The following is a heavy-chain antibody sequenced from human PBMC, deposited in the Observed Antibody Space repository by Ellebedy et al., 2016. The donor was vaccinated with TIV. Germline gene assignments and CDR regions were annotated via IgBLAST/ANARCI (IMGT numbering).Heavy chain of an antibody. J-gene: IGHJ4*02. D-gene: IGHD6-13*01. Sequence: GESLKISCAASGFTFSSYAMSWVRQAPGKGLEWVSAISGSGGSTYYADSVKGRFTISRDNSKNTLYLQMSSLRAEDTAVYYCVKDRRAAAGRIRYYFDYWGQGTLVTVSS. CDR2: ISGSGGST. CDR3: VKDRRAAAGRIRYYFDY. V-gene: IGHV3-23*01. CDR1: GFTFSSYA.